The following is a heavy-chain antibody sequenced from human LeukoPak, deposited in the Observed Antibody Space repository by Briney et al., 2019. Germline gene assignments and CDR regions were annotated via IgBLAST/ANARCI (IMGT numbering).Heavy chain of an antibody. V-gene: IGHV3-30-3*01. CDR2: ISYDGSNK. J-gene: IGHJ4*02. Sequence: GGSLRLSCAASGFTFSSYAMHWVRQAPGKGLEWVAVISYDGSNKYYADSVKGRFTISRDNSKNSLYLQMNSLRTEDTVLYYCAKDPTRSGYSYGSDWGQGTLVTVSS. CDR3: AKDPTRSGYSYGSD. D-gene: IGHD5-18*01. CDR1: GFTFSSYA.